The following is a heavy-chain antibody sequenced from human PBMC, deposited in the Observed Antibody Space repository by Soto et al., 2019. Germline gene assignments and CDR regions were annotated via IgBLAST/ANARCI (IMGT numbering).Heavy chain of an antibody. CDR1: GFTFSIYG. CDR3: ATMTTWDYYFDY. D-gene: IGHD4-17*01. J-gene: IGHJ4*02. V-gene: IGHV3-23*01. CDR2: ISANGGST. Sequence: PGGSLRLSCAASGFTFSIYGMSWVRQAPGKGLEWVSAISANGGSTYYADSVKGRFTISRDNSKNTLYLQMNSLRAEDTAVYYCATMTTWDYYFDYWGQGTLVTVSS.